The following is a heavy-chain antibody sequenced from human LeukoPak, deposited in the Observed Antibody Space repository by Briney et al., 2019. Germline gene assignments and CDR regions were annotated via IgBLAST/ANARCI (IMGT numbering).Heavy chain of an antibody. D-gene: IGHD2-21*02. CDR2: IYYSGST. CDR3: ARGGGDYDYFDY. CDR1: GGSISSGGYY. Sequence: PQTLSLTCTVSGGSISSGGYYWSWVRQHPGKGLEWIGYIYYSGSTYYNPSLKSRVTISVDTSKNQFSLKLSSVTAADTAVYYCARGGGDYDYFDYWGQGTLVTASS. V-gene: IGHV4-31*03. J-gene: IGHJ4*02.